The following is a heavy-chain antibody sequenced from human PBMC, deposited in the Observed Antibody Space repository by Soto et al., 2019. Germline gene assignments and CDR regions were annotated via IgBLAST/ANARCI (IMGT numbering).Heavy chain of an antibody. D-gene: IGHD6-13*01. Sequence: QVQLVQSGAEVKKPGSSVKVSCKASGGTFSSYAISWVRQAPGQGLEWMGGIIPIFGTAHYAQKFQGRVTIPADDSTSTAYMELSSLRSEDTAVYYCARDGSSWFYNWFDPWGQGSLVTVSS. CDR1: GGTFSSYA. CDR2: IIPIFGTA. V-gene: IGHV1-69*01. J-gene: IGHJ5*02. CDR3: ARDGSSWFYNWFDP.